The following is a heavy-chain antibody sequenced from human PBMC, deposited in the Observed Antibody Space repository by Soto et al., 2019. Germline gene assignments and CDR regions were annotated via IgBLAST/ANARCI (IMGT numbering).Heavy chain of an antibody. J-gene: IGHJ6*02. CDR1: GFTFSSYG. CDR2: ISYDGSNK. Sequence: VGSVRLSCAASGFTFSSYGMHWVRQAPGKGLEWVAVISYDGSNKYYADSVKGRFTISRDNSKNTLYLQMNSLRAEDTAVYYCAKDLPDIVVVPAAISLYGMDVWGQGTTVTVSS. CDR3: AKDLPDIVVVPAAISLYGMDV. V-gene: IGHV3-30*18. D-gene: IGHD2-2*01.